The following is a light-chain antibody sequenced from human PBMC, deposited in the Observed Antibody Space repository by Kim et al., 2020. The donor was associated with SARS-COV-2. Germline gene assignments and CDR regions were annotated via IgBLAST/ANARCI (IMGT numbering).Light chain of an antibody. CDR3: NSRDSSGVV. J-gene: IGLJ2*01. CDR1: SLRNYY. CDR2: GKN. Sequence: SVALGQTVRITCRGDSLRNYYASWYQQKPGQAPVLVFYGKNNRPSGIPHRFSGSSSRYTATLTITGTQAEDEADYYCNSRDSSGVVFGGGTKVTVL. V-gene: IGLV3-19*01.